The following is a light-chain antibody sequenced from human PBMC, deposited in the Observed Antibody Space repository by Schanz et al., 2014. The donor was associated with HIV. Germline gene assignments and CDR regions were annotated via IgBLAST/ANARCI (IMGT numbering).Light chain of an antibody. CDR3: QTCGTGIHV. Sequence: QSVLTQSPSASASLGASVKLTCTLSSGHSNYAIAWHQQHPEKGPRFLMKLKSDGSHTKGDGIPERFSGSSSGAERYLTISSLQSEDEADYYCQTCGTGIHVFGGGTKVTVL. J-gene: IGLJ3*02. V-gene: IGLV4-69*01. CDR2: LKSDGSH. CDR1: SGHSNYA.